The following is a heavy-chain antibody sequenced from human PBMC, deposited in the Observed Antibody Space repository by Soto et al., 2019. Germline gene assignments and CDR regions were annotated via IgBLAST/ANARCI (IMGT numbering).Heavy chain of an antibody. CDR2: INAGNGNT. CDR1: GYTFTSYA. CDR3: ARDLGYSSGGTIDY. D-gene: IGHD6-19*01. Sequence: QVQLVQSGAEVKKPGASVKVSCKASGYTFTSYAMHWVRQAPGQRLEWMGWINAGNGNTKYSQKFQGRVTITRDTSASTAYMELSSLRSDDTAVYYCARDLGYSSGGTIDYWGQGTLVTVSS. V-gene: IGHV1-3*01. J-gene: IGHJ4*02.